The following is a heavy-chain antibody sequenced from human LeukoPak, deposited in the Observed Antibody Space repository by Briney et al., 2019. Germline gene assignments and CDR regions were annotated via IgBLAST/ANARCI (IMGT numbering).Heavy chain of an antibody. CDR2: ISSSSSYI. CDR1: GFTFSSYS. J-gene: IGHJ4*02. CDR3: ATELHYDFWSGYYTGDVDYFDY. D-gene: IGHD3-3*01. V-gene: IGHV3-21*01. Sequence: GGSLRLSCAASGFTFSSYSMNWVRQAPGKGLEWVSSISSSSSYIYYADSVKGRFTISRDNAKNSLYLQMNSLRAEDTAVYYCATELHYDFWSGYYTGDVDYFDYWGQGTLVTVSS.